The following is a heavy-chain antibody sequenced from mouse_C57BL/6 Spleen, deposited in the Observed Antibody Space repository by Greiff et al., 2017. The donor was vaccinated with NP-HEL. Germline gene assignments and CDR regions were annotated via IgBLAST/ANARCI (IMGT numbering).Heavy chain of an antibody. D-gene: IGHD2-5*01. CDR3: ARRYSNEGFAY. CDR1: GFTFSDYG. CDR2: ISSGSSTI. V-gene: IGHV5-17*01. Sequence: EVNVVESGGGLVKPGGSLKLSCAASGFTFSDYGMHWVRQAPEKGLEWVAYISSGSSTIYYADTVKGRFTISRDNAKNTLFLQMTSLRSEDTAMYYWARRYSNEGFAYWGQGTLVTVSA. J-gene: IGHJ3*01.